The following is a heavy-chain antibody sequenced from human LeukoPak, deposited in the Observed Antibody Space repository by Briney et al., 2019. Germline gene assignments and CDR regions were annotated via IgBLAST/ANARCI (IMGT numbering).Heavy chain of an antibody. CDR1: GFTFSSYG. CDR3: AKDQVGATYYFDY. CDR2: IWYDGSNK. V-gene: IGHV3-33*06. Sequence: GGSLRLSCAASGFTFSSYGMHWVRQAPGKGLEWVAAIWYDGSNKYYADSVKGRFTISRDNSKNTLYLQMNSLRAEDTAVYYCAKDQVGATYYFDYWGRGTLVTVSS. J-gene: IGHJ4*02. D-gene: IGHD1-26*01.